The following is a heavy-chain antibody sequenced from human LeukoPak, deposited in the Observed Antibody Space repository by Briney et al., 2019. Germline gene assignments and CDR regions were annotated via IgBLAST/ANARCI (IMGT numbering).Heavy chain of an antibody. J-gene: IGHJ4*02. CDR2: ISSSSSTI. V-gene: IGHV3-48*01. Sequence: GGSLRLSCAASGFTFSSYSMNWVRQAPGKGLEWVSYISSSSSTIYYADSVKGRFTISRDNAKNSLYLQMNSLRAEDTAVYYCARGNYYASYWGQGTLVTVSS. D-gene: IGHD3-10*01. CDR3: ARGNYYASY. CDR1: GFTFSSYS.